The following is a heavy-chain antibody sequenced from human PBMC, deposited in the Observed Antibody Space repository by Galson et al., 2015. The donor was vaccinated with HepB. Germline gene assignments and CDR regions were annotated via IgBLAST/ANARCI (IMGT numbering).Heavy chain of an antibody. CDR3: ARNQYCSSTSCYMWGYYYYYMDV. D-gene: IGHD2-2*02. CDR2: INTNTGNP. J-gene: IGHJ6*03. Sequence: CKASGYTFTSYAMNWVRQAPGQGLEWMGWINTNTGNPTYAQGFTGRFVFSLDTSVSTAYLQISSLKAEDTAVYYCARNQYCSSTSCYMWGYYYYYMDVWGKGTTVTVSS. V-gene: IGHV7-4-1*02. CDR1: GYTFTSYA.